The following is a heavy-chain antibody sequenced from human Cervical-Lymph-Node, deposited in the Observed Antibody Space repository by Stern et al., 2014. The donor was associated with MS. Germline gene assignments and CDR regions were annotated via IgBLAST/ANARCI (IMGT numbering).Heavy chain of an antibody. Sequence: QLQLQESGPGLVKPSETLSLTCAVSGGSISSDNWWSWVRQPPGKGLEWVGEIYHSGSTTYKPSLTSRVLILLDESKNQFSLKVRSVTAAATAVYYCATIGGGDYWGQGILVTVSS. CDR3: ATIGGGDY. CDR2: IYHSGST. J-gene: IGHJ4*02. CDR1: GGSISSDNW. V-gene: IGHV4-4*02. D-gene: IGHD3-16*01.